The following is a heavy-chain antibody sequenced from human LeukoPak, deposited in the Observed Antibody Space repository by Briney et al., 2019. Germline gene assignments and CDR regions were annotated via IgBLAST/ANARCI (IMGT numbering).Heavy chain of an antibody. D-gene: IGHD2-15*01. CDR3: ARGAGSLGYCSGGSCYPRKYNFDY. CDR1: GYTFTGYY. J-gene: IGHJ4*02. CDR2: INPNSGGT. V-gene: IGHV1-2*02. Sequence: ASVKVSCKASGYTFTGYYMHWVRQAPGQGLEWMGWINPNSGGTNYAQKFQGRVTMTRDTSISTAYMELNRLRSDDTAVYYCARGAGSLGYCSGGSCYPRKYNFDYWGQGTLVTVSS.